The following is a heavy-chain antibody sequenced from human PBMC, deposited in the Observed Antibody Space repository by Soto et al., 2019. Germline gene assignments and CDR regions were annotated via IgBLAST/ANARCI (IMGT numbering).Heavy chain of an antibody. J-gene: IGHJ5*02. Sequence: SSETLSLTCAVYGGSFSGYYWSWIRQPPGKGLEWIGEINHSGSTNYNPSLKSRVTISVDTSKNQFSLKLSSVTAADTAVYYCARGETGGYNEFDWFDPWGQGTLVTVSS. CDR1: GGSFSGYY. CDR2: INHSGST. CDR3: ARGETGGYNEFDWFDP. D-gene: IGHD5-12*01. V-gene: IGHV4-34*01.